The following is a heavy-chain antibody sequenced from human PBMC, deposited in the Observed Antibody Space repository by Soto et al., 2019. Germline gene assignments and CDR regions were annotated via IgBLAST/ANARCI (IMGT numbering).Heavy chain of an antibody. V-gene: IGHV3-23*01. CDR3: ATRLGFGGVIVIKAGLDY. CDR2: ITGGIGGTT. CDR1: GFTFSNYA. J-gene: IGHJ4*02. D-gene: IGHD3-16*02. Sequence: EVQLLESGGGLVQPGGSLRLSCAASGFTFSNYAMTWVRQAPGKGLEWVSSITGGIGGTTYYADSVKGRFTISRDSSKNTLYLQMNSLRVEDTAVYYCATRLGFGGVIVIKAGLDYWGQGALVTVSS.